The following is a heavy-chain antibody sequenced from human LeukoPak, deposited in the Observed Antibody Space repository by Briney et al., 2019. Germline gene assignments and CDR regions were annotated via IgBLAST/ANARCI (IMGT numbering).Heavy chain of an antibody. CDR3: ARAVPWYDY. Sequence: GGSLRLSCATSGFAFSTYWVHWVRQAPGKGLVWVSRINSDGSNTAYADSVKGRFTISRDNARNTLYLQMSSLGAEDTAMYYCARAVPWYDYWGQGALVTVSS. V-gene: IGHV3-74*01. CDR1: GFAFSTYW. CDR2: INSDGSNT. J-gene: IGHJ4*02. D-gene: IGHD6-13*01.